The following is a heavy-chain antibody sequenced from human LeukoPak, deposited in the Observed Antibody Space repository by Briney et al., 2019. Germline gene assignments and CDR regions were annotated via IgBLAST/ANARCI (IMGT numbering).Heavy chain of an antibody. CDR2: INHSGST. V-gene: IGHV4-34*01. Sequence: SETLSLTCAVYGGSFSGYYWSWIRQPPGKGLEWIGEINHSGSTNYNPSLKSRVTVSADTSKNQFSLKLSSVTAADTAVYYCARVPYGDYGRYDYWGQGTLVTVSS. CDR1: GGSFSGYY. J-gene: IGHJ4*02. D-gene: IGHD4-17*01. CDR3: ARVPYGDYGRYDY.